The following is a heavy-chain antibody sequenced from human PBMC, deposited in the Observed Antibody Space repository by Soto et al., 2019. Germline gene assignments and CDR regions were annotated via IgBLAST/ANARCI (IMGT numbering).Heavy chain of an antibody. CDR2: IIPIFGTR. CDR1: GGTFSKYA. D-gene: IGHD1-26*01. J-gene: IGHJ5*02. V-gene: IGHV1-69*15. CDR3: AKEGGREGYFGNWFDP. Sequence: QVQLVQSGAEVKKPGSSVKVSCKASGGTFSKYAITWVRQAPGQGLEWLGRIIPIFGTRDYAQKSQGRVTISADESTTTAYMELSRLRSDDTAVYYCAKEGGREGYFGNWFDPWGQGTLVNVSS.